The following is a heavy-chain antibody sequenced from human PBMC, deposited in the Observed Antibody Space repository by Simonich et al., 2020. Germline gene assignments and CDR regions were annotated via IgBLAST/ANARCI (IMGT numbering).Heavy chain of an antibody. D-gene: IGHD7-27*01. CDR1: GYTFTGYY. CDR2: FKPNSGGT. J-gene: IGHJ6*03. V-gene: IGHV1-2*02. CDR3: ARGALTGDYYYMDV. Sequence: QVQLVQSGAEVKKPGASVKVSCKASGYTFTGYYMHWVRQAPGQGLEWMGWFKPNSGGTNYAQKVQGRVTMTRDTSISTAYMELSRLRSDDTAVYYCARGALTGDYYYMDVWGKGTTVTVSS.